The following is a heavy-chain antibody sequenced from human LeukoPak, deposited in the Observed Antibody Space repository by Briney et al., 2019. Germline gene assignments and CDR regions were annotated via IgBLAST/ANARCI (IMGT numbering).Heavy chain of an antibody. CDR2: IIPIFGTA. V-gene: IGHV1-69*13. D-gene: IGHD5-18*01. J-gene: IGHJ4*02. Sequence: ASVRVSCKASGGTFSSYAISWVRQAPGQGLEWMGGIIPIFGTANYAQKFQGRVTITADESTSTAYMELSSLRSEDTAVYYCARGYSYGYFAYWGQGTLVTVSS. CDR3: ARGYSYGYFAY. CDR1: GGTFSSYA.